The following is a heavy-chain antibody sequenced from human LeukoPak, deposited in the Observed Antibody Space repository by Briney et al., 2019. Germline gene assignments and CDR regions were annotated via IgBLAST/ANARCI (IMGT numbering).Heavy chain of an antibody. CDR1: GFTFSSYA. D-gene: IGHD3-9*01. Sequence: PGGSLRLSCAASGFTFSSYAMSWVRQAPGKGLGWVSAISGGGSNTYCADSVKGRFTISRDNSKNTLYLQMNSLRAEDRAIYYCAKANDLLTGSSSYYYYGTDVWGQGTTVTVSS. J-gene: IGHJ6*02. CDR3: AKANDLLTGSSSYYYYGTDV. V-gene: IGHV3-23*01. CDR2: ISGGGSNT.